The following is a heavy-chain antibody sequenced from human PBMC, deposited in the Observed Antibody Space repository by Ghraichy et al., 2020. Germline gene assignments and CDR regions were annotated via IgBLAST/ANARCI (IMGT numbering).Heavy chain of an antibody. CDR1: GGSISSSNW. CDR2: IYHSGST. V-gene: IGHV4-4*02. D-gene: IGHD2-2*01. J-gene: IGHJ5*02. Sequence: SETLSLTCAVSGGSISSSNWWSWVRQPPGKGLEWIGEIYHSGSTNYNPSLKSRVTISVDKSKNQFSLKLSSVTAADTAVYYCARGQRGIVVVPAAMMAWFDPWGQGTLVTVSS. CDR3: ARGQRGIVVVPAAMMAWFDP.